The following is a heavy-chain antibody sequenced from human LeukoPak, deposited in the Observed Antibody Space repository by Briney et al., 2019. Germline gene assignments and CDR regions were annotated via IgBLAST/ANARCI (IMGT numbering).Heavy chain of an antibody. CDR1: GFTVSDYY. CDR2: ISSGSSTV. D-gene: IGHD3-22*01. V-gene: IGHV3-11*04. Sequence: GGSLRLSCAASGFTVSDYYMNWIRQARGKGLEWVSYISSGSSTVYYADSVKGRFTISRDNAKNSLYLQMNSLRDEDTAVYYCARDYYDSSGYYLTLDYWGQGTLVTVSS. J-gene: IGHJ4*02. CDR3: ARDYYDSSGYYLTLDY.